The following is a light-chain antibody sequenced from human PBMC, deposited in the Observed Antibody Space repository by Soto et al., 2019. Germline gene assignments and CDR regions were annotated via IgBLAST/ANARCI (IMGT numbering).Light chain of an antibody. V-gene: IGKV3-15*01. CDR3: QQYNNWPIT. CDR1: QSITSS. CDR2: GAS. J-gene: IGKJ5*01. Sequence: ESVLTQSPGTLSLSPGERATLSCRASQSITSSFLAWYQQKPGQAPRLLIYGASTRATGVPARFSGSGSGTEFSLTVSSLQSEDFAVYYCQQYNNWPITFGQGTRLEI.